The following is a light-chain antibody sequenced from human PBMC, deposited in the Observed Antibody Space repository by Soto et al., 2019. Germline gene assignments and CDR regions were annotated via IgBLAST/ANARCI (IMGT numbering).Light chain of an antibody. J-gene: IGKJ4*01. V-gene: IGKV1-33*01. CDR1: QDIINY. CDR2: DVS. CDR3: QKGST. Sequence: DIQMTQSPASLSASVGDRVNITCQASQDIINYLNWYQFKPGRAPKVLIYDVSNLETGVPSRFSGSGSGADFTLTISSLQAEDMATYYCQKGSTFGGGTKVEIK.